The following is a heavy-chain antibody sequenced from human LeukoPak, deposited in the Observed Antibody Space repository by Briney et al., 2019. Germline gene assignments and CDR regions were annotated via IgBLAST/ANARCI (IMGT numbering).Heavy chain of an antibody. CDR3: AKVNSYGPLYGMDV. V-gene: IGHV3-9*01. J-gene: IGHJ6*02. CDR2: ISWNSGNI. Sequence: GGSLRLSCAASGFTFDDCAMHWVRQAPGKGLEWVSGISWNSGNIDYADSVKGRFTISRDNAKNSLYLQMNSLRAEDTALYYCAKVNSYGPLYGMDVWGRGTTVTVS. D-gene: IGHD5-18*01. CDR1: GFTFDDCA.